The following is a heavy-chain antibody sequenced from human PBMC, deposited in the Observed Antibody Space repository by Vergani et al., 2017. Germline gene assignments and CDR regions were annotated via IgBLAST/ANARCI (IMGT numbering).Heavy chain of an antibody. Sequence: QVQLVQSGAEVKKPGASVKVSCTASGYTFTSYDINWVRQATGQGLEWMGWMNPNSGNTGYAQKFQGRVTMTRNTSISTAYMELSSLRAEDTAVYYCARGIPNIPRIAPGEYSSSPSDYWGQGTLVTVSS. CDR2: MNPNSGNT. CDR1: GYTFTSYD. CDR3: ARGIPNIPRIAPGEYSSSPSDY. J-gene: IGHJ4*02. V-gene: IGHV1-8*01. D-gene: IGHD6-6*01.